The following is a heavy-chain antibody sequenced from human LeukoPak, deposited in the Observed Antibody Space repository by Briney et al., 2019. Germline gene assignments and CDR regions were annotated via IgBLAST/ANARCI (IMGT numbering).Heavy chain of an antibody. CDR3: AKAGSIRFDY. D-gene: IGHD1-26*01. Sequence: SGGSLRLSCAASGFTFSDYYMSWIRQAPGKALEWVSYVSSGSSTIYYADSVRGRFTVSRDNGKRSLYLHMNSLRAEDTAVYYCAKAGSIRFDYWGQGTLVTVSS. CDR1: GFTFSDYY. J-gene: IGHJ4*02. V-gene: IGHV3-11*01. CDR2: VSSGSSTI.